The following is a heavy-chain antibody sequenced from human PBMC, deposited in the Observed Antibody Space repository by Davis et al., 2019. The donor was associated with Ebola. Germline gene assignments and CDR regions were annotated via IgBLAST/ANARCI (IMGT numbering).Heavy chain of an antibody. V-gene: IGHV4-34*01. J-gene: IGHJ4*02. CDR2: INHSGST. CDR1: GGSFSGYY. D-gene: IGHD6-6*01. CDR3: ARDRGIAARRFDY. Sequence: SETLSLTCAVYGGSFSGYYWSWIRQPPGKGLEWIGEINHSGSTNYNPSLKSRVTISVDTSKNQFSLKLSSVTVADTAVYYCARDRGIAARRFDYWGQGTLVTVSS.